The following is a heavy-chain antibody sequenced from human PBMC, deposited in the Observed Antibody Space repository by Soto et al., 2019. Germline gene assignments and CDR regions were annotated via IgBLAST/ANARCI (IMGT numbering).Heavy chain of an antibody. V-gene: IGHV3-33*01. CDR3: ARDGDASTGYGKDY. J-gene: IGHJ4*02. D-gene: IGHD3-16*01. CDR2: LWFDGSKN. Sequence: QVQLVESGGGVVQPGRSLRLSCAASGFTFRNYGMHWVRQAPGKGLEWVAFLWFDGSKNYYAESVRGRFSISRDNSQNTLYLQMNSLTAEDTAVYYCARDGDASTGYGKDYWGQGTLVTVSP. CDR1: GFTFRNYG.